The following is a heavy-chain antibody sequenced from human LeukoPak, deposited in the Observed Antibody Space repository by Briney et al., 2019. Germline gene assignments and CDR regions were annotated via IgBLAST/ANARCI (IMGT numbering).Heavy chain of an antibody. CDR1: GFTFSSYG. Sequence: GGSLRLSCAASGFTFSSYGMHWVRQAPGKGLEWGAVIWYDGSNKYYADSVKGRFTISRDNSKNTLYLQMNSLRAEDTAVYYCARDGSLGSYYGPDYWGQGTLATVSS. V-gene: IGHV3-33*01. CDR2: IWYDGSNK. CDR3: ARDGSLGSYYGPDY. J-gene: IGHJ4*02. D-gene: IGHD1-26*01.